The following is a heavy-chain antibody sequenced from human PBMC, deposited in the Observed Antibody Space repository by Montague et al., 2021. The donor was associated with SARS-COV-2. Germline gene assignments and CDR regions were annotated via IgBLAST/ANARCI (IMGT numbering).Heavy chain of an antibody. CDR2: IYYSGST. J-gene: IGHJ5*02. CDR1: GGSISSSSYY. Sequence: SETLSLTCTVSGGSISSSSYYWGWICQPPGKGLEWIGSIYYSGSTYYNPSLKSRVTISVDTSKNQFSLKLSSVTAADTAVYYCARQPYDSSSLSWFDAWGQGTLVTVSS. D-gene: IGHD6-13*01. V-gene: IGHV4-39*01. CDR3: ARQPYDSSSLSWFDA.